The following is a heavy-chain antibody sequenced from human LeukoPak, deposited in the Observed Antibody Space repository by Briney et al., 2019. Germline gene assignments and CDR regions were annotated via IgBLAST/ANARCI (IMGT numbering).Heavy chain of an antibody. CDR3: ARGPNGALSIAAAGIDY. V-gene: IGHV4-59*01. Sequence: PSETLSLTCTVSGGSISSYYWSWIRQPPGKGLEWIGYIYYSGSTNYNPSLNSRVTISVDTSKNQFSLKLSSVTAADTAVYYCARGPNGALSIAAAGIDYWGQGTLVTVSS. J-gene: IGHJ4*02. CDR1: GGSISSYY. D-gene: IGHD6-13*01. CDR2: IYYSGST.